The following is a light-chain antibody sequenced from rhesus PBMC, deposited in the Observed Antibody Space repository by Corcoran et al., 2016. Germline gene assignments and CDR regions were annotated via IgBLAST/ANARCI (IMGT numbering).Light chain of an antibody. Sequence: QPPPTQPRSVSGSPGQSVTISCTGSNIAIGSYNYVSWYQLHPVTAPRLVIYDVDERPSGVSDRFSGSKSGNTASLTISGLQAEDEADYFCCSYGGQNTFVFGPGTRLTVI. CDR2: DVD. J-gene: IGLJ6*01. V-gene: IGLV2-32*02. CDR3: CSYGGQNTFV. CDR1: NIAIGSYNY.